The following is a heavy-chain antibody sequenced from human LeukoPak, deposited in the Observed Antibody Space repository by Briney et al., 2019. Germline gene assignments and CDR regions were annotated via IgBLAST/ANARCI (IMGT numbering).Heavy chain of an antibody. CDR3: ARASKRLGAGRLDY. D-gene: IGHD4/OR15-4a*01. CDR2: INHSGST. Sequence: PSETLSLTCTVSGGSISSYYWSWIRQPPGKGLEWIGEINHSGSTNYNPSLKSRVTISVDTSKNQFSLKLSSVTAADTAVYYCARASKRLGAGRLDYWGQGTLVTVSS. CDR1: GGSISSYY. V-gene: IGHV4-34*01. J-gene: IGHJ4*02.